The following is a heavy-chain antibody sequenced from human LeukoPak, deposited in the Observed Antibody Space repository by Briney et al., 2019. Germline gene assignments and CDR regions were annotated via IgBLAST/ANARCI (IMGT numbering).Heavy chain of an antibody. CDR1: GGSISSYY. D-gene: IGHD3-3*02. CDR3: AKWEEALRAFDV. V-gene: IGHV4-4*07. J-gene: IGHJ3*01. Sequence: PSETLSLTCTVSGGSISSYYWSWVRQPAGKGLEWIGRIYTSGNTNYNPSLKGRVSTLVDTSKNQFSLKLSFVTAADTAIYYCAKWEEALRAFDVWGQGTMVTVSS. CDR2: IYTSGNT.